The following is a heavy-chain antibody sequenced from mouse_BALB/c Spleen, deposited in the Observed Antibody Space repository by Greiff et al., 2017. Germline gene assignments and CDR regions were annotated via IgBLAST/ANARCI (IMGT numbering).Heavy chain of an antibody. J-gene: IGHJ4*01. CDR2: ISSGSSTI. Sequence: EVKVVESGGGLVQPGGSRKLSCAASGFTFSSFGMHWVRQAPEKGLEWVAYISSGSSTIYYADTVKGRFTISRDNPKNTLFLQMTSLRSEDTAMYYCARDGTTATRAMDYWGQGTSVTVSS. V-gene: IGHV5-17*02. CDR1: GFTFSSFG. D-gene: IGHD1-2*01. CDR3: ARDGTTATRAMDY.